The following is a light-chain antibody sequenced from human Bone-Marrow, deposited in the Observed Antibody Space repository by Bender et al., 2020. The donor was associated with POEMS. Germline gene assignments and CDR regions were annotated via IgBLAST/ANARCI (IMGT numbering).Light chain of an antibody. CDR3: CSVGSGATLL. Sequence: QSALTQPSSVSGSLGQSITISCTGTSSDVVSYNLVSWYQHLPGEAPKLVIHEDTKRPSGVSSRFSGSKSGSTASLTISGLQTEDEADYYCCSVGSGATLLFGGGTKLTVL. CDR1: SSDVVSYNL. CDR2: EDT. V-gene: IGLV2-23*01. J-gene: IGLJ2*01.